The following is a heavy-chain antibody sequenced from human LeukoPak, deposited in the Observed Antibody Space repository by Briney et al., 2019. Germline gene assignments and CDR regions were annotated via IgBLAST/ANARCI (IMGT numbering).Heavy chain of an antibody. CDR3: AREYCSGGSWDTLVFLCDGMDV. D-gene: IGHD2-15*01. J-gene: IGHJ6*02. V-gene: IGHV1-2*02. Sequence: GASVKVSCKASGYTFTCYYMHWVRQAPGQGLEWMGWINPNSGGTNYAQKFQGRVTMTRDTSISTAYMELSRLRSDDTAVYYCAREYCSGGSWDTLVFLCDGMDVWGQGTTVTVSS. CDR1: GYTFTCYY. CDR2: INPNSGGT.